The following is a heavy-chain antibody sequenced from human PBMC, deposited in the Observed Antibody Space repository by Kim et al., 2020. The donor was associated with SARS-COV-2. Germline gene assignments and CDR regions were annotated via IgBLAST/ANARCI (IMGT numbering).Heavy chain of an antibody. CDR3: ARDPYYYDSSGYYGMDV. CDR1: GGSISSYY. J-gene: IGHJ6*02. Sequence: SETLSLTCTVSGGSISSYYWSWIRQPPGKGLEWIGYIYYSGSTNYNPSLKSRVTISVDTSKNQFSLKLSSVTAADTAVYYCARDPYYYDSSGYYGMDVWGQGTTVTVSS. D-gene: IGHD3-22*01. CDR2: IYYSGST. V-gene: IGHV4-59*01.